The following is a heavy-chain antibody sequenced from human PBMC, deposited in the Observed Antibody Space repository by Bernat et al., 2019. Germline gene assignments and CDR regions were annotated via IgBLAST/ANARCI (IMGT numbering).Heavy chain of an antibody. CDR1: GGSFSGYY. D-gene: IGHD1-26*01. V-gene: IGHV4-34*01. Sequence: QVQLQQWGAGLLKPSETLSLTCAVYGGSFSGYYWSWIRQPPGKGLEWIGEINHSGSTNYNPSLKSRVTISVDTSKNQFSLKLGSVPAADTAVYYCARLGGSDPHAVDYRGQGTLATVPS. J-gene: IGHJ4*02. CDR3: ARLGGSDPHAVDY. CDR2: INHSGST.